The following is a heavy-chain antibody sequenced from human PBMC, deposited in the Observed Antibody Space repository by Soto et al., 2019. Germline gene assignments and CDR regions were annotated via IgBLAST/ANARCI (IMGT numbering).Heavy chain of an antibody. D-gene: IGHD5-18*01. V-gene: IGHV3-74*01. Sequence: SGGSLRLSCAASGFTFRSYWMQWVRQAPGKGLVWVSWINSDGSSTSYADSVKGRFTISRDNAKNTLYLQMDSLRAEDTAVYYCAKDRVQIWFHVGILDDWGQGTMVTVSS. CDR1: GFTFRSYW. CDR3: AKDRVQIWFHVGILDD. CDR2: INSDGSST. J-gene: IGHJ4*02.